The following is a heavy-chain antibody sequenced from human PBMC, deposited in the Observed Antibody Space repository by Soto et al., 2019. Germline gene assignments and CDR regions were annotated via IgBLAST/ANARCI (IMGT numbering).Heavy chain of an antibody. J-gene: IGHJ3*02. Sequence: GGSLRLSCAASGFTFSSYAMSWVRQAPGKGLEWVSAINGSGGSTNDADSVMGRFTISRDNSKNTRYLQMNSLRAEETAVYYCAKDKPQWKHTGGYHDAFDIWGQGTMVTVSS. CDR2: INGSGGST. D-gene: IGHD2-8*02. V-gene: IGHV3-23*01. CDR3: AKDKPQWKHTGGYHDAFDI. CDR1: GFTFSSYA.